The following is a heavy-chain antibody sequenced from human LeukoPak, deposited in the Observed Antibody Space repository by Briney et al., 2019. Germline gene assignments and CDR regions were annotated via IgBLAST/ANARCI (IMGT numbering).Heavy chain of an antibody. CDR2: ISSNGGST. Sequence: GGSLRLSCSASGFTFSSYAMHWVRQAPGKGLEYVSAISSNGGSTYYADSVKGRFTISRDNSKNTLYLQMSSLRAEDTAVYYCVKKATYYYGSGRFDWFDPWGQGTLVTISS. CDR3: VKKATYYYGSGRFDWFDP. V-gene: IGHV3-64D*06. D-gene: IGHD3-10*01. CDR1: GFTFSSYA. J-gene: IGHJ5*02.